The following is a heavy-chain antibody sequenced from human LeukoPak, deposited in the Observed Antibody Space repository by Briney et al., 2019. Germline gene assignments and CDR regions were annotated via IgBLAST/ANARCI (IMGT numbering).Heavy chain of an antibody. V-gene: IGHV4-39*07. Sequence: PSETLSLTCTVSGGSISSRTYYWGWIRQPPGKGLEWIGTIYYSGTTYYNPSLKSRFTISVDTSKNPFSLKLSSVTAADTAVYYCARSVEGYCSGGSCYSYYYYMDVWGKGTTVTVSS. D-gene: IGHD2-15*01. CDR1: GGSISSRTYY. CDR3: ARSVEGYCSGGSCYSYYYYMDV. J-gene: IGHJ6*03. CDR2: IYYSGTT.